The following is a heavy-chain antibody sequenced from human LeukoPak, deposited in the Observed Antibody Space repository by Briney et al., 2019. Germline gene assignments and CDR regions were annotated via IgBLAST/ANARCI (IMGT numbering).Heavy chain of an antibody. D-gene: IGHD1-26*01. V-gene: IGHV4-34*01. Sequence: PSETLSLTYAVYGGSFSGYYWSWIRQPPGKGLEWIGEINHSGSTNYNPSLKSRVTISVDTAKNQFSLKLSSVTAADTAVYYCARADGSYYVVNWFDPWGQGTLVTVSS. CDR2: INHSGST. CDR1: GGSFSGYY. J-gene: IGHJ5*02. CDR3: ARADGSYYVVNWFDP.